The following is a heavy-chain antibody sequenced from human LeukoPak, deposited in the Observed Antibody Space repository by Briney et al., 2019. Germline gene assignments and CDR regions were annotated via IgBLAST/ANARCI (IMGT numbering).Heavy chain of an antibody. J-gene: IGHJ4*02. Sequence: GGSLRLSCAASGFTFSSYWMHWVRHAPGKGLVWVSRINSDGSSTSYADSVKGRFTISRGNAKNTLYLQMNSLRAEDTAVYYCARAAPRATEPFDYWGQGTLVTVSS. D-gene: IGHD5-12*01. V-gene: IGHV3-74*01. CDR2: INSDGSST. CDR3: ARAAPRATEPFDY. CDR1: GFTFSSYW.